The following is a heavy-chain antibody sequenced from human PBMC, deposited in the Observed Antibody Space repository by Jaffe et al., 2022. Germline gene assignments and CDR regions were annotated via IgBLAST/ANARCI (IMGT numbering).Heavy chain of an antibody. D-gene: IGHD2-2*03. CDR2: IYYSGST. Sequence: QLQLQESGPGLVKPSETLSLTCTVSGGSISSSSYYWGWIRQPPGKGLEWIGSIYYSGSTYYNPSLKSRVTISVDTSKNQFSLKLSSVTAADTAVYYCARHNGRGYCSSTSCSDFDYWGQGTLVTVSS. CDR1: GGSISSSSYY. CDR3: ARHNGRGYCSSTSCSDFDY. V-gene: IGHV4-39*01. J-gene: IGHJ4*02.